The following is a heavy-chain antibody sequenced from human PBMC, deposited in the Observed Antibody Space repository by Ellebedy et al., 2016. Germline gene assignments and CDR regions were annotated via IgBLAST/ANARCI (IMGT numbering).Heavy chain of an antibody. J-gene: IGHJ4*02. V-gene: IGHV4-4*02. CDR1: GGSMSSSDW. CDR2: IHQSGTT. Sequence: SETLSLTXGVSGGSMSSSDWYSWVRQPPGKGLEWIGEIHQSGTTNYNPSLKSRVTISLGRSRNEISLKLTSVSAADTAIYYCARHGIYDQDCWGQGTLVTVSS. CDR3: ARHGIYDQDC. D-gene: IGHD2-8*01.